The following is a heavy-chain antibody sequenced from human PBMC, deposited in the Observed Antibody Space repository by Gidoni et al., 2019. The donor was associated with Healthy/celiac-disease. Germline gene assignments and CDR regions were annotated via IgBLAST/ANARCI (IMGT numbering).Heavy chain of an antibody. CDR1: GFTFSSYS. Sequence: EVQLVESGGGLVKPGGSLILSCAASGFTFSSYSMNWVRQAPGKGLEWVSSISSSSSYIYYADSVKGRFTISRDNAKNSLYLQMNSLRAEDTAVYYCAVLLNDAFDIWGQGTMVTVSS. V-gene: IGHV3-21*01. J-gene: IGHJ3*02. CDR3: AVLLNDAFDI. CDR2: ISSSSSYI.